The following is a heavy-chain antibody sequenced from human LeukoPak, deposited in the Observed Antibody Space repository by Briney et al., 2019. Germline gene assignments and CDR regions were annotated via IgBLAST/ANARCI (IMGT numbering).Heavy chain of an antibody. CDR3: ARDPRGASSSLLGY. CDR1: GFTFSSYA. J-gene: IGHJ4*02. CDR2: ISGSGGST. D-gene: IGHD6-6*01. Sequence: PGGSLRLSCAASGFTFSSYAMSWVRQAPGKGLEWVSAISGSGGSTYYADSVKGRFTISRDNAKNSLYLQMNSLRAEDTAVYYCARDPRGASSSLLGYWGQGTLVTVSS. V-gene: IGHV3-23*01.